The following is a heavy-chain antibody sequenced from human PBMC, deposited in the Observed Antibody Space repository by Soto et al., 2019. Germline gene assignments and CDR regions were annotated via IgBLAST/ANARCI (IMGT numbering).Heavy chain of an antibody. J-gene: IGHJ6*02. CDR1: GYTFTSYA. D-gene: IGHD4-17*01. Sequence: ASVKVSCKASGYTFTSYAMHWVRQAPGQRLEWMGWINAGNGNTKYSQKFQGRVTITRDTSASTAYMELSSLRSEDTAVYYCARNDYGDPDYYYGMDVWGQGTTVTVSS. CDR2: INAGNGNT. CDR3: ARNDYGDPDYYYGMDV. V-gene: IGHV1-3*01.